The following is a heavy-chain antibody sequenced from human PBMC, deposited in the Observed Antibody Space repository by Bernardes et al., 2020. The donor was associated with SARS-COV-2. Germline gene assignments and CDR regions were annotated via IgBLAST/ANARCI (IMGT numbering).Heavy chain of an antibody. CDR1: GFTLSSYW. Sequence: GGSLRLSCAASGFTLSSYWMHWVRQAPGKGLVWVSRINGDGTSTGYADSVKGRFTISRDNAKNTLYLQMNSLRADDTAVYYCARDRWNRMVTTEEFDYWGQGTLVTVSS. J-gene: IGHJ4*02. V-gene: IGHV3-74*01. CDR3: ARDRWNRMVTTEEFDY. CDR2: INGDGTST. D-gene: IGHD2-21*02.